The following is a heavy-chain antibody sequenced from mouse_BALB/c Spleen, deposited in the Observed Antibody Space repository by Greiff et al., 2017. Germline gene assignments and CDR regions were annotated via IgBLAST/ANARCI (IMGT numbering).Heavy chain of an antibody. CDR3: ARGGGTTATTLFAY. CDR2: ISSGGST. J-gene: IGHJ3*01. CDR1: GFTFSSYA. D-gene: IGHD1-2*01. V-gene: IGHV5-6-5*01. Sequence: EVMLVESGGGLVKPGGSLKLSCAASGFTFSSYAMSWVRQTPEKRLEWVASISSGGSTYYPDSVKGRFTISRDNARNILYLQMSSLRSEDTAMYYCARGGGTTATTLFAYWGQGTLVTVSA.